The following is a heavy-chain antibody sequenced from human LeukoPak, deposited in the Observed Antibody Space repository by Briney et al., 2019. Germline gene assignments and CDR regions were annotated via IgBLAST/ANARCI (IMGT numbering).Heavy chain of an antibody. J-gene: IGHJ4*02. CDR2: INSDGSST. V-gene: IGHV3-74*01. CDR1: GFTFSSYW. CDR3: ARGLSGYASSLGY. Sequence: GGSLRPSCAASGFTFSSYWMHWVRQAPGKGLVWVSRINSDGSSTSYADSVRGRFSISRDNAKNTLYLQMNSLRAEDTAVYYCARGLSGYASSLGYWGQGTLVTVSA. D-gene: IGHD6-6*01.